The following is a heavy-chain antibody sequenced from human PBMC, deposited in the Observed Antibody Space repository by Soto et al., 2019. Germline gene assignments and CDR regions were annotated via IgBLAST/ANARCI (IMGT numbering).Heavy chain of an antibody. CDR1: GGTFDTYA. CDR3: ARDRDYYDSSGYYNYFDY. Sequence: SVKVSCKASGGTFDTYAISWVRQAPGQGFEWMGGIIPIFGTANDAQKFQGRVTITADESTSTAYMELSSLRSEETAVYYCARDRDYYDSSGYYNYFDYWGQGTLVTVSS. CDR2: IIPIFGTA. D-gene: IGHD3-22*01. V-gene: IGHV1-69*13. J-gene: IGHJ4*02.